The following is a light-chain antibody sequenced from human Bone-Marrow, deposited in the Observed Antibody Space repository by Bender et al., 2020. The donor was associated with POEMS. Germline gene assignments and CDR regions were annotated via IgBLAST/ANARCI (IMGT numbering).Light chain of an antibody. J-gene: IGLJ3*02. CDR1: SSDIGAYNF. Sequence: QSALTQPASVSGSPGQSVTISCTGTSSDIGAYNFVSWYQQHPGKAPKLMIFDVTNRPSGVSIRFSGSKSGNTASLTISGLLPEDEADYYCQSYDNSLGGWVFGGGTKLTVL. V-gene: IGLV2-14*01. CDR2: DVT. CDR3: QSYDNSLGGWV.